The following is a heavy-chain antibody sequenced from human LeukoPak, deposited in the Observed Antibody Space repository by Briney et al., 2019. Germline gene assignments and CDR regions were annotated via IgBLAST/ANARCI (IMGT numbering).Heavy chain of an antibody. Sequence: PSETLSLTCSVPGGSISTYYWSWIRQPAGKGLEWIGRVYNSGSTNYNPSLKSRVTMSLDTSKNQFSLKVRSVTAADTAVYYCARATSGQFYYFEYWGQGALVTVSS. J-gene: IGHJ4*02. CDR3: ARATSGQFYYFEY. CDR2: VYNSGST. D-gene: IGHD6-19*01. CDR1: GGSISTYY. V-gene: IGHV4-4*07.